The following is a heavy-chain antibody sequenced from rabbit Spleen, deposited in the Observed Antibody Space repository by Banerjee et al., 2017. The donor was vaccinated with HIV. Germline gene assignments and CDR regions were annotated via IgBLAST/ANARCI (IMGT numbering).Heavy chain of an antibody. D-gene: IGHD5-1*01. CDR3: ARDIGDIYGSAIYGGAFDP. V-gene: IGHV1S45*01. CDR1: GFSFSDRDV. CDR2: INAATAKP. Sequence: QEQLVESGGGLVKPEGSLTLTCKASGFSFSDRDVMCWVRQAPGKGLEWIACINAATAKPVYATWAKGRFTISRTSSTTVTLRMTSLTAADTATYFCARDIGDIYGSAIYGGAFDPWGPGTLVTVS. J-gene: IGHJ2*01.